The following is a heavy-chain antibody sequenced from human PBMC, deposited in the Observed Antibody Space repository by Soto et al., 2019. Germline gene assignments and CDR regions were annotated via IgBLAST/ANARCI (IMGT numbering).Heavy chain of an antibody. Sequence: SETLSLTCAVYGGSFSGYYWSWIRQPPGKGLEWIGEINHSGSTNYNPPLKSPVTISVDTSKNQFSLKLSSVTAADTAVYYCARMKIAVAGTGHYYGMDVWGQGTTVTVSS. J-gene: IGHJ6*02. D-gene: IGHD6-19*01. CDR1: GGSFSGYY. CDR2: INHSGST. CDR3: ARMKIAVAGTGHYYGMDV. V-gene: IGHV4-34*01.